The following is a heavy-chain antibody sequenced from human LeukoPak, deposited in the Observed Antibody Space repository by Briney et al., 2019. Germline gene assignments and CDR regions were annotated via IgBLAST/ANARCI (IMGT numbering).Heavy chain of an antibody. Sequence: GASVKVSCKASGYTFTSNYIHWVRQAPGQGLEWMGIINPSGGSTSYAQKFQGRVTMTRDTSTSTVYMELSSLRSEDTAVYYCARDRDYYDSSGYRYFDYWGQGTLVTVSS. V-gene: IGHV1-46*01. CDR3: ARDRDYYDSSGYRYFDY. J-gene: IGHJ4*02. CDR2: INPSGGST. D-gene: IGHD3-22*01. CDR1: GYTFTSNY.